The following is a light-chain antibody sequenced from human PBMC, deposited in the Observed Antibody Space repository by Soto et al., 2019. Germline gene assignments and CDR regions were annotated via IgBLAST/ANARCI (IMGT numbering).Light chain of an antibody. J-gene: IGLJ1*01. V-gene: IGLV2-14*01. Sequence: QSVVTQPASVSGSPGQSITISCTGTSSDVGGYKYVSWYLQHPGKAPKLMIYDVSNRPSGVSNRFSGSKSGNTASLTISGLQAEDEADYYCSSYTSSSTLVFGTGTKVTVL. CDR1: SSDVGGYKY. CDR2: DVS. CDR3: SSYTSSSTLV.